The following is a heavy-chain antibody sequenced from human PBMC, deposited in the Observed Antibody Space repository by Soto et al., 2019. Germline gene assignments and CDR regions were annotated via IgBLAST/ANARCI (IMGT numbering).Heavy chain of an antibody. CDR2: VSPKSGNT. CDR3: ARGRTVSSIGPLLV. J-gene: IGHJ6*02. CDR1: GYNFFDYG. D-gene: IGHD1-1*01. V-gene: IGHV1-18*01. Sequence: QIQLVQSGAEVKKPRASVKDSCKASGYNFFDYGVSWVRQAPGQGLEWMGWVSPKSGNTDFARKVQGRVTMIADTSTNTVYLELRGLRSDDTAAYYCARGRTVSSIGPLLVWGQGTPVSVSS.